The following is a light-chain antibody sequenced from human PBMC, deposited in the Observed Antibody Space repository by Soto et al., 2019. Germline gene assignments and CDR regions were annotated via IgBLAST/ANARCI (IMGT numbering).Light chain of an antibody. CDR3: SSYTSTSTLYV. V-gene: IGLV2-14*03. CDR2: DVS. Sequence: QSVLTQPASVSGSPGQSITISCTGTSSDIGGYNYVSWYQQHPGKVPKLIIYDVSNRPSGVSNRFSGSKSGNAASLTISGLQAEDEADYYCSSYTSTSTLYVFGTGPKVTVL. CDR1: SSDIGGYNY. J-gene: IGLJ1*01.